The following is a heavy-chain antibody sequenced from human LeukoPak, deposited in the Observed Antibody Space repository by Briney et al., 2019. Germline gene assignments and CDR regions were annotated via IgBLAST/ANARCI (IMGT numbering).Heavy chain of an antibody. CDR1: GFTFYDYG. Sequence: PGGSLRLSFAASGFTFYDYGMSWVRQAPGKGLEWVSGINWNGGSTGYADSVKGRFTISRDNAKNSLYLQMNSLRAEDTAVYYCARVITYYYGMDVWGQGTTVTVSS. CDR3: ARVITYYYGMDV. J-gene: IGHJ6*02. V-gene: IGHV3-20*03. D-gene: IGHD3-10*01. CDR2: INWNGGST.